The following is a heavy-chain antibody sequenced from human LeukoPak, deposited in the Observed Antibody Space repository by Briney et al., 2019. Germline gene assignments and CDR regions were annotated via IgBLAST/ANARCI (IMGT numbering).Heavy chain of an antibody. J-gene: IGHJ4*02. Sequence: GGSLRLSCAASGFTFSSYAMSWVRQAPGKGLEWVSAISGSGGSTYYADSVKGRFTISRDNSKNTLYLQMNSLRAEDTAVYYCAKGTAYCGGDCYDFDYWGQGTLVTVSS. D-gene: IGHD2-21*01. CDR3: AKGTAYCGGDCYDFDY. CDR2: ISGSGGST. CDR1: GFTFSSYA. V-gene: IGHV3-23*01.